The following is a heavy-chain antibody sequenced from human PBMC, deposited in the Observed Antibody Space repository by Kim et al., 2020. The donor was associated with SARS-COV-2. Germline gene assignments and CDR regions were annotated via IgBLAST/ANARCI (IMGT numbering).Heavy chain of an antibody. V-gene: IGHV3-30*18. Sequence: GGSLRLSCAASGFTFNTYGIHWVRQAPGKGLEWVAVISYDGSHKYYADSVKGRFTISRDNSKNTLYLQMNSLRIEDMAVYYCAKSFSGSYFGYDYWGQGTLVTVSS. CDR1: GFTFNTYG. J-gene: IGHJ4*02. D-gene: IGHD1-26*01. CDR3: AKSFSGSYFGYDY. CDR2: ISYDGSHK.